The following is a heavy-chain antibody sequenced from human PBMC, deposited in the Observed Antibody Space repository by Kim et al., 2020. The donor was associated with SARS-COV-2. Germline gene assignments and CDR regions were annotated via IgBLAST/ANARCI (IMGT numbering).Heavy chain of an antibody. CDR1: GYTFTGYY. CDR3: ARDKKSLNYDFWSGYYYWFDP. J-gene: IGHJ5*02. Sequence: ASVKVSCKASGYTFTGYYMHWVRQAPGQGLEWMGRINPNSGGTNYAQKFQGRVTMTRDTSISTAYMELSRLRSDDTAVYYCARDKKSLNYDFWSGYYYWFDPWGQGTLVTVSS. V-gene: IGHV1-2*06. D-gene: IGHD3-3*01. CDR2: INPNSGGT.